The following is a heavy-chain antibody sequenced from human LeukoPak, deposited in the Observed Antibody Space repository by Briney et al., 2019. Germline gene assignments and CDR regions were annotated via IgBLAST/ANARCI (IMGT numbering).Heavy chain of an antibody. CDR3: ARDFGGTYYGKDAFDI. V-gene: IGHV4-34*01. Sequence: PSETLSLTCAVYGGSFSGYYWSWIRQPPGKGLEWIGEINHSGSTNYNPSLKSRVTISVDTSKNQFSLKLSSVTAADTAVCYCARDFGGTYYGKDAFDIWGQGTMVTVSS. D-gene: IGHD1-26*01. CDR1: GGSFSGYY. CDR2: INHSGST. J-gene: IGHJ3*02.